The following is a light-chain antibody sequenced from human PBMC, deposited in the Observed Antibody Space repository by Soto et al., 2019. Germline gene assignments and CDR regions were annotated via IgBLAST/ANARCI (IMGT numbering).Light chain of an antibody. CDR3: AVWDDSLSGMV. Sequence: QSALTQPPSASGTPGQRVTISCSGSSSNIETNTVDWYQHLPGTAPKVLIFNNNQRPSGVPDRFSGSKSGNSASLAISGLQSEDEADYYCAVWDDSLSGMVFGGGTKLTV. CDR2: NNN. CDR1: SSNIETNT. J-gene: IGLJ2*01. V-gene: IGLV1-44*01.